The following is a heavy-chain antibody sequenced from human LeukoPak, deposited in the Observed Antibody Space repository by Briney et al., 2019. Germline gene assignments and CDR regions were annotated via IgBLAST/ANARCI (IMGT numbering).Heavy chain of an antibody. D-gene: IGHD3-10*01. CDR2: MNPSTGNT. CDR1: GYSFTTYN. J-gene: IGHJ4*02. Sequence: ASVTVSCTASGYSFTTYNINWVRQATGQGLEWMGWMNPSTGNTGYAQRFQGRVTMTRKTSIGTSYMELNRLTSDDAAVYYCERGPGLGRGVIPASGGDYWGQGVLVTVSS. CDR3: ERGPGLGRGVIPASGGDY. V-gene: IGHV1-8*01.